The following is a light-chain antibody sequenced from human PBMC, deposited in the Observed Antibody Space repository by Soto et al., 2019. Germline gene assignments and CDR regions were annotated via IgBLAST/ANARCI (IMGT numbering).Light chain of an antibody. CDR2: DAS. V-gene: IGKV1-5*01. Sequence: DIQMTQSPSTLSASVGDRVTITCRARQSISSWLAWYQQKPGKARKLLIYDASSLESGVPSRFSGSGSGTEFTLTISSLQPDDFATYYCQQYNSYPLPFGGGTKVEIK. J-gene: IGKJ4*01. CDR1: QSISSW. CDR3: QQYNSYPLP.